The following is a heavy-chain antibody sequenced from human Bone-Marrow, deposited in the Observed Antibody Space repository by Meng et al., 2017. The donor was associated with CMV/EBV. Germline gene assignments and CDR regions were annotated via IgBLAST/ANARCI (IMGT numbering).Heavy chain of an antibody. CDR3: ANLLSIAAPIGDYYFDY. D-gene: IGHD6-13*01. V-gene: IGHV3-11*01. CDR1: GFTFSDYY. CDR2: ISSGGYLK. Sequence: GESLKISCAASGFTFSDYYMTWIRQTPGKGLEWISYISSGGYLKYYADSLKGRFTISRDNAKNSVYLQMNSLRAEDTAVYYCANLLSIAAPIGDYYFDYWGQGTLVTVSS. J-gene: IGHJ4*02.